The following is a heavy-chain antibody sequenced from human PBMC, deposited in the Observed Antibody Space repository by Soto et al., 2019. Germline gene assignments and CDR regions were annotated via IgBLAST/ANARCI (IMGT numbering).Heavy chain of an antibody. V-gene: IGHV3-33*06. CDR1: GFTFSSYG. CDR3: AKNQGVELVPLATVDWFDP. CDR2: IWYDGSNK. D-gene: IGHD1-26*01. J-gene: IGHJ5*02. Sequence: GGSLRLSCAASGFTFSSYGMHWVRQAPGKGLEWVAVIWYDGSNKYYADSVKGRFTISRDNSKNTVYLELNNLSAEDTAVYHCAKNQGVELVPLATVDWFDPWGQGSVVTVSS.